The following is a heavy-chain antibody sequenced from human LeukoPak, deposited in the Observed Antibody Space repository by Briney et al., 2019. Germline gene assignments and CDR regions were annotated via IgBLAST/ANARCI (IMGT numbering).Heavy chain of an antibody. CDR3: ARDSYSGSSFDY. J-gene: IGHJ4*02. CDR2: IRYDGSNK. D-gene: IGHD1-26*01. V-gene: IGHV3-30*02. Sequence: QPGGSLRLSCAASGFTFSSYGMHWVRQAPGKGLEWVAFIRYDGSNKYYADSVKGRFTISRDNAKNSLYLQMNSLRAEDTAVYYCARDSYSGSSFDYWGQGTLVTVSS. CDR1: GFTFSSYG.